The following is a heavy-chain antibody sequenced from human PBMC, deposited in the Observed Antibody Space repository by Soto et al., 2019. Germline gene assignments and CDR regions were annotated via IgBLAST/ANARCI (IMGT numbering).Heavy chain of an antibody. V-gene: IGHV5-10-1*01. CDR3: ARHPYDFWSGPGY. CDR1: GYSFTSYW. J-gene: IGHJ4*02. D-gene: IGHD3-3*01. Sequence: GESLKISCEGSGYSFTSYWISWVRQMPGKGVEWMGRIDPSDSYTNYSPSFQGHVTISADKSISTAYPQWSSLKASDTAMYYCARHPYDFWSGPGYWGQGTLVTVSS. CDR2: IDPSDSYT.